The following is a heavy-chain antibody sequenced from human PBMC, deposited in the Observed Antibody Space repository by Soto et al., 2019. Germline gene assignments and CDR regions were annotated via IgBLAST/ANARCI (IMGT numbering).Heavy chain of an antibody. CDR3: ARASVTRFYFDY. D-gene: IGHD4-17*01. CDR2: IYYRGYT. CDR1: GGSISSSDSY. Sequence: QVQLQESGPGLVKPSQTLSLTCTVSGGSISSSDSYWSWIRQPPGKGLEWIGYIYYRGYTYYNPSRKRRLTISVDTSKKQFSLKLSSVTAADTAVYYCARASVTRFYFDYWGQGTLVTVSP. J-gene: IGHJ4*02. V-gene: IGHV4-30-4*01.